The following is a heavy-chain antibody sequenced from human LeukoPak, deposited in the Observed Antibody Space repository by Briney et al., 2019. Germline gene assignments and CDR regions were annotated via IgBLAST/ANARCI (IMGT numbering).Heavy chain of an antibody. J-gene: IGHJ6*03. D-gene: IGHD3-10*01. CDR3: ARVRRGGGYYQYMDV. CDR2: IYYSGST. V-gene: IGHV4-59*01. Sequence: SETLSLTCTVSGGSISSYYWSWIRQPPGKGLEWIGNIYYSGSTNYNPSLKSRVTISVDTSKNQFSLKLSSVTAADTAVYYCARVRRGGGYYQYMDVWGKGTTVTISS. CDR1: GGSISSYY.